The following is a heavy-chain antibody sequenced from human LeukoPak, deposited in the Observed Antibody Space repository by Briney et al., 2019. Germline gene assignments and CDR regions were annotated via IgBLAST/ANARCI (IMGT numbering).Heavy chain of an antibody. CDR1: GGSVNSPTYY. D-gene: IGHD2-2*01. Sequence: SETLSLTCTVSGGSVNSPTYYWGWIPKAPGKGLGWFGSIDYSGSTYDSPSLKSRLTMSIDTAKNQFSLNLSSVAAADTAVYFCARHDCSSTICRCFDYWGQGTLVTVSS. CDR3: ARHDCSSTICRCFDY. CDR2: IDYSGST. J-gene: IGHJ4*02. V-gene: IGHV4-39*01.